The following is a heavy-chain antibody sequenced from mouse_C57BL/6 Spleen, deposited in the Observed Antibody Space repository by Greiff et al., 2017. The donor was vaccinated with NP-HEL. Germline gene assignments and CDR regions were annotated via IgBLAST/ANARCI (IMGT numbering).Heavy chain of an antibody. CDR2: INPSTGGT. CDR1: GYSFTGYY. J-gene: IGHJ3*01. CDR3: APYYGSSWFAY. D-gene: IGHD1-1*01. Sequence: VQLQQSGPELVKPGASVKISCKASGYSFTGYYMNWVKQSPEKSLEWIGEINPSTGGTTYNQKFKAKATLTVDKSSSTAYMQLKSLTSEDSAVYYCAPYYGSSWFAYWGQGTLVTVSA. V-gene: IGHV1-42*01.